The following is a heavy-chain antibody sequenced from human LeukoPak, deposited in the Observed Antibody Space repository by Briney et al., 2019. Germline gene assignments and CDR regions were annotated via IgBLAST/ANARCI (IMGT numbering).Heavy chain of an antibody. CDR1: GGTFSSYA. J-gene: IGHJ6*02. CDR2: IIPILGIA. Sequence: ASVKVSCKASGGTFSSYAISWVRQAPGQGLEWMGRIIPILGIANYAQKFQGRVTITADKSTSTAYMELSSLRSEDAAVYYCARDLSAAAPPGGMDVWGQGTPVTVSS. CDR3: ARDLSAAAPPGGMDV. D-gene: IGHD6-13*01. V-gene: IGHV1-69*04.